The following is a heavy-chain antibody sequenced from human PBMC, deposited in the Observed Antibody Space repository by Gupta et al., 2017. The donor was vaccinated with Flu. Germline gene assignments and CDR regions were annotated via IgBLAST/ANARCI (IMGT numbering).Heavy chain of an antibody. CDR2: ISWNSGSI. D-gene: IGHD6-13*01. V-gene: IGHV3-9*01. J-gene: IGHJ4*02. CDR1: GFTFDDYA. CDR3: AKGIAAAGRAY. Sequence: EVQLVESGGGLVQPGRSLRLSCAASGFTFDDYAMHWVRQAPGKGLEWVSGISWNSGSIGYADSVKGRFTISRDNAKNSLYLQMNSLRAEDTALYYCAKGIAAAGRAYWGQGTLVTVSS.